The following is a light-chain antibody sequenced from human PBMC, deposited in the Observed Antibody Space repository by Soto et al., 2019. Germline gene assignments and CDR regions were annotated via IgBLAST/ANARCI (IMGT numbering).Light chain of an antibody. Sequence: EIVLTQSPDTLSLSPGERATLSCRASQSIYINSLAWYQQRPGQAPRLLIYGGSTRATAVQDRFSGSGSGTDFALTISRLEPEDFAVYYCQQYGAPPLTFGPGTKVD. CDR2: GGS. CDR1: QSIYINS. CDR3: QQYGAPPLT. J-gene: IGKJ3*01. V-gene: IGKV3-20*01.